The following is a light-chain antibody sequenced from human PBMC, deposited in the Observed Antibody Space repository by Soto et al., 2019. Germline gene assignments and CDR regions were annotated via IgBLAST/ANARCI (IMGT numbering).Light chain of an antibody. CDR2: DAS. J-gene: IGKJ5*01. Sequence: EIVLTQSPGTLSLSPGERATLSCRASQSVRSSNLAWYQQKPGQAPRLLIYDASSRATGIPDRFGGSGSGTDFTLTISRLEAEYFAVYYCQQYGSTPPIPFGQGTRLEIK. V-gene: IGKV3-20*01. CDR3: QQYGSTPPIP. CDR1: QSVRSSN.